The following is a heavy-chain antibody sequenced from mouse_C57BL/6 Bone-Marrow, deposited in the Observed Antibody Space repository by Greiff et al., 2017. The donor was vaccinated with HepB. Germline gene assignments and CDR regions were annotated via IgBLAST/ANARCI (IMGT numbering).Heavy chain of an antibody. CDR2: IDPSDSET. CDR3: ARDHGSSPWYFDV. D-gene: IGHD1-1*01. V-gene: IGHV1-52*01. Sequence: QVQLQQPGAELVRPGSSVKLSCKASGYTFTSYWMHWVKQRPIQGLEWIGNIDPSDSETHYNQKFKDKATLTVDKSSSTAYMQLSSLTSEDSAVYYCARDHGSSPWYFDVWGTGTTVTVSS. CDR1: GYTFTSYW. J-gene: IGHJ1*03.